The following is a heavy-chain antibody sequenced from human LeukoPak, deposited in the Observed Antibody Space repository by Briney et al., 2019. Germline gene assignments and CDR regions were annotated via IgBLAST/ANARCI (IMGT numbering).Heavy chain of an antibody. CDR2: ISSSSSYI. CDR3: ARAVKVEMATVDY. V-gene: IGHV3-21*01. CDR1: GFTFSSYS. Sequence: GGSLRLSCAASGFTFSSYSVNWVRQAPGKGLEWVSSISSSSSYIYYADSVKGRFTISRDNAKNSLYLQMNSLRAEDTAVYYCARAVKVEMATVDYWGQGTLVTVSS. D-gene: IGHD5-24*01. J-gene: IGHJ4*02.